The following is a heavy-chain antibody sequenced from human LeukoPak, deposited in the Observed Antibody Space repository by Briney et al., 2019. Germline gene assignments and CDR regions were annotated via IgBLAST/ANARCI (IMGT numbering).Heavy chain of an antibody. CDR2: INPDGSTT. V-gene: IGHV3-74*01. CDR3: ARVLSGSWDWFDP. D-gene: IGHD3-22*01. J-gene: IGHJ5*02. CDR1: GFTFSRYW. Sequence: GGSLRLSCAASGFTFSRYWIHWVRQAPGKGLEWVSRINPDGSTTTHADSVKGRFTISRDNAKNTLYLQMNSLRAEDTAMYYCARVLSGSWDWFDPWGQGTLVTVSS.